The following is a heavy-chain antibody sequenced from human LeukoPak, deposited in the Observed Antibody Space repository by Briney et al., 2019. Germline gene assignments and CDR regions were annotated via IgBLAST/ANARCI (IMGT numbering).Heavy chain of an antibody. CDR3: AREGKYQVILAY. CDR1: GGTFSSYA. J-gene: IGHJ4*02. V-gene: IGHV1-69*01. CDR2: IIPIFGTA. D-gene: IGHD2-2*01. Sequence: GASVKVSCKASGGTFSSYAISWVRQAPGQGLEWMGGIIPIFGTANYAQKFQGRVTITADESTSTAYMELSSLRSEDTAVYYCAREGKYQVILAYWGQGTLVTVSS.